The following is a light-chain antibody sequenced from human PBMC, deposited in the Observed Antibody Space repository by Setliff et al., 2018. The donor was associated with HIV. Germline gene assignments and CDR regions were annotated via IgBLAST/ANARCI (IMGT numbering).Light chain of an antibody. Sequence: QSALTQPASVSGSPGQSNTISCTGTSSDVGTYNAVYWYQQHPGKAPKLTIYDVSTRPSGVSNRFSGSKSCNTAYLTISGLQTEDEDAYYCSSYTSSSTDVFGTWTKVTVL. J-gene: IGLJ1*01. CDR3: SSYTSSSTDV. CDR2: DVS. CDR1: SSDVGTYNA. V-gene: IGLV2-14*01.